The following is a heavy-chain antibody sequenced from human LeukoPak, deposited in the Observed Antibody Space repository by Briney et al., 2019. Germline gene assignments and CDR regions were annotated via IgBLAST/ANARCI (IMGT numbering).Heavy chain of an antibody. V-gene: IGHV1-2*02. CDR2: INPDTGGT. CDR1: GYTFTGFF. Sequence: ASVKVSCKTSGYTFTGFFIHWVRQAPGQGLEWMGWINPDTGGTDYAQRFQGRVTMITDTSISTVFMDLSSLNSDDTAVFYCARESPRGGDYSFDHWGQGTLVTVSS. D-gene: IGHD6-25*01. J-gene: IGHJ4*02. CDR3: ARESPRGGDYSFDH.